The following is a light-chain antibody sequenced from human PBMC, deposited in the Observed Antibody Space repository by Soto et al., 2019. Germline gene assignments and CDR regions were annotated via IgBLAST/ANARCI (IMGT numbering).Light chain of an antibody. CDR3: QSYDSSLNGVV. Sequence: QSVLTQPPSVSGAPGQRVTISCTGSSSNIGAGYDVHWYQQLPGTAPKVLIYGNSNRPSGVPDRFSGSKSGTSASLAITGLQAEEEADYYRQSYDSSLNGVVFGGGTKLTVL. CDR2: GNS. V-gene: IGLV1-40*01. J-gene: IGLJ2*01. CDR1: SSNIGAGYD.